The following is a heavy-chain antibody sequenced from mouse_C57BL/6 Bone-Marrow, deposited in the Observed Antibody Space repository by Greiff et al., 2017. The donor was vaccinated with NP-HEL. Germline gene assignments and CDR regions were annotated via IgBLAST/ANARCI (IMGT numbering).Heavy chain of an antibody. CDR2: IRNKANNHAT. V-gene: IGHV6-6*01. CDR1: GFTFSDAW. J-gene: IGHJ2*01. Sequence: EVKLVESGGGLVQPGGSMKLSCAASGFTFSDAWMDWIRQSPEKGLEWVAEIRNKANNHATYYAESVKGRFTISRDDSKSSVYLQMNSLRAEDTGIYYCTSNWDGYYFDYWGQGTTLTVSS. D-gene: IGHD4-1*01. CDR3: TSNWDGYYFDY.